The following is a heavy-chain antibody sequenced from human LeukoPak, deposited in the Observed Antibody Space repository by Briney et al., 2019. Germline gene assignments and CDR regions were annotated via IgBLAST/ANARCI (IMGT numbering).Heavy chain of an antibody. J-gene: IGHJ5*02. V-gene: IGHV3-23*01. D-gene: IGHD2-2*01. CDR1: GFTFSSYA. CDR2: ISDSGGT. Sequence: GGSLRLSCTASGFTFSSYAMNWVRQAPGKGLEWVSAISDSGGTYYADSVKGRFTISRDNSKNTLYVQMNSLRVEDTAIYYCAKSSESSPSSSWGQGTLVTVSS. CDR3: AKSSESSPSSS.